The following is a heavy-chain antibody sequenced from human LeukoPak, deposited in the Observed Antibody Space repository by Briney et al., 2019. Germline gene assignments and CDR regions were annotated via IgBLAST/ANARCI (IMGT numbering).Heavy chain of an antibody. CDR2: IDHSGST. CDR3: ARRLPVLAAGTDY. CDR1: GGSFSGHY. Sequence: SETLSLTCAVYGGSFSGHYWSWVRQPPGNGLEWIGEIDHSGSTNYNPPLKSRVTISVDTSKNQSSLRLTSGTAADTAVYYCARRLPVLAAGTDYWSQGTMVTVSS. V-gene: IGHV4-34*01. D-gene: IGHD6-13*01. J-gene: IGHJ4*02.